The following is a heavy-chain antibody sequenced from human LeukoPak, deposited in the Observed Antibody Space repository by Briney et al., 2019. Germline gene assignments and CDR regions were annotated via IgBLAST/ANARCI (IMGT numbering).Heavy chain of an antibody. J-gene: IGHJ6*02. D-gene: IGHD6-25*01. Sequence: PGGSLRLSCSASGFTFRNYAMHWVRQAPGKGLEYVSAISGNGDNTNYAESLKGRFTISRDNSKNTLYLQMSSLRAEDTAVYYCVKGAAATPLGYGMDVWGQGTTVTVSS. CDR2: ISGNGDNT. CDR3: VKGAAATPLGYGMDV. CDR1: GFTFRNYA. V-gene: IGHV3-64D*09.